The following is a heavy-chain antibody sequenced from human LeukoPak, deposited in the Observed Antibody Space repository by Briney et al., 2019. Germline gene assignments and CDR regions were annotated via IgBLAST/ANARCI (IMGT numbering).Heavy chain of an antibody. V-gene: IGHV3-7*03. Sequence: GGSLRLSCAASGFTFSNYWMSWVRQAPGKGLEWVANIKQDGSENYYVDSVKGRFTISRDNAKNSLYLQMSNLRAEDTAVYFCARGGGLDVWGQGATVTVSS. D-gene: IGHD3-16*01. CDR1: GFTFSNYW. CDR2: IKQDGSEN. CDR3: ARGGGLDV. J-gene: IGHJ6*02.